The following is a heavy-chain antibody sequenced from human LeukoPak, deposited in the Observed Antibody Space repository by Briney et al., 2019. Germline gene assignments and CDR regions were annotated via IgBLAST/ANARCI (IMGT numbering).Heavy chain of an antibody. CDR3: ARGSRRNLLYFFDL. J-gene: IGHJ4*02. CDR2: MNPNSGNT. V-gene: IGHV1-8*01. Sequence: ASVKVSCKASGYTFTSYDINWVRQATGQGLEWMGWMNPNSGNTGYARKSQGRVTMTRNTSISTTYMELSSLRSEDTAVYYCARGSRRNLLYFFDLWGQGTLVTVSS. CDR1: GYTFTSYD. D-gene: IGHD1-14*01.